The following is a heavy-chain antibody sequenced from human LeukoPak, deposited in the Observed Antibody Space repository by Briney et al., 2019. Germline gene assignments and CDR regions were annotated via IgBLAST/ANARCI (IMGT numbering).Heavy chain of an antibody. CDR2: INHSGRT. V-gene: IGHV4-39*07. CDR3: ARGRVIAVAGWGPWELPPAGHDY. Sequence: PSETLSLTCTVSGVSISSSNSYWGWIRQPPGKGLEWIGEINHSGRTNYNPSLKSRLTILVEKSKNQFSLKLNSVTAADTAVYYCARGRVIAVAGWGPWELPPAGHDYWGQGTLVTVSS. D-gene: IGHD6-19*01. J-gene: IGHJ4*02. CDR1: GVSISSSNSY.